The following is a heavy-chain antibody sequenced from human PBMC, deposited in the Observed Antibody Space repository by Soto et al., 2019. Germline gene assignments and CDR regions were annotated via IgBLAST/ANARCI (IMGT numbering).Heavy chain of an antibody. CDR2: INAGNGNT. D-gene: IGHD6-19*01. V-gene: IGHV1-3*01. Sequence: ASVKVSCKASGYTFTGYAMHWVRQAPGQRLEWMGWINAGNGNTKYSQKFQDRVTITRDTSASAAYMELSSLSSEDTAVYYCARAVAVAADFDPWGQGTLVTVSS. J-gene: IGHJ5*02. CDR1: GYTFTGYA. CDR3: ARAVAVAADFDP.